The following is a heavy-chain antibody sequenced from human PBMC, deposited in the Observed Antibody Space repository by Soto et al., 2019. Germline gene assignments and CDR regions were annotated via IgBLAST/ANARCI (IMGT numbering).Heavy chain of an antibody. CDR1: GGSFSGYY. J-gene: IGHJ3*01. CDR2: INHSGST. CDR3: ARGRRYYDFWSGSHWAA. D-gene: IGHD3-3*01. V-gene: IGHV4-34*01. Sequence: QVQLQQWGAGLLKPSETLSLTCAVYGGSFSGYYWSWIRQPPGKGLEWIGEINHSGSTNYNPSLKSRDTKSVDPSKNQFSLKLSSVTATDTAVNYCARGRRYYDFWSGSHWAAWGQGTMVTVSS.